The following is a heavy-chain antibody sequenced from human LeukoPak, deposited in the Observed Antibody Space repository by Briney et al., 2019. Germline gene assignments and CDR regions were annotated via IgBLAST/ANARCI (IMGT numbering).Heavy chain of an antibody. CDR2: INWSGGST. J-gene: IGHJ4*02. CDR3: ARAPITSPFYFDY. CDR1: GFIFRNYW. D-gene: IGHD2-2*01. Sequence: GGSLRLSCAASGFIFRNYWMTWVRQAPGKGLEWVSGINWSGGSTGYADPLRGRFTISRDNAKNSLYLQMDSLRAEDTALYYCARAPITSPFYFDYWGQGTLVTVSS. V-gene: IGHV3-20*04.